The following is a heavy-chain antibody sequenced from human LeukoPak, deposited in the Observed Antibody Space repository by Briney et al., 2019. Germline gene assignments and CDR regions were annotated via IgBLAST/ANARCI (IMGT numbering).Heavy chain of an antibody. D-gene: IGHD3-9*01. CDR3: ASPNGDYDILTGYQDDAFDI. V-gene: IGHV3-48*01. J-gene: IGHJ3*02. CDR2: ISSSSTI. Sequence: EPGGSLRLSCAASGFTFSSYSMNWVRQAPGKGLEWVSYISSSSTIYYADSVKGRFTISRDNAKNSLYLQMNSLRAEDTAVYYCASPNGDYDILTGYQDDAFDIWGQGTMVTVSS. CDR1: GFTFSSYS.